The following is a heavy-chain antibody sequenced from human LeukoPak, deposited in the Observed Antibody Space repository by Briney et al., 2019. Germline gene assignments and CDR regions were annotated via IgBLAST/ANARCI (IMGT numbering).Heavy chain of an antibody. J-gene: IGHJ6*03. CDR2: IYSNGST. Sequence: SETLSLTCTVSNGSISSYYWSWIRQPPGKGLECIGFIYSNGSTHYNPSLKSRVTMSVDRPQKQVSLRLSSVTAADTAVYYCARVLRFLEWSPPMDVWGKGTTVTVSS. D-gene: IGHD3-3*01. CDR1: NGSISSYY. CDR3: ARVLRFLEWSPPMDV. V-gene: IGHV4-59*01.